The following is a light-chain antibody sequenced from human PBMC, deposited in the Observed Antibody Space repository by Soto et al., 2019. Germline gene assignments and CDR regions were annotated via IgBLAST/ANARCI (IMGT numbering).Light chain of an antibody. CDR3: QQYYSTPMYT. CDR2: WAS. V-gene: IGKV4-1*01. J-gene: IGKJ2*01. Sequence: DIVMTQSPDSLAVSLGERATINCKSSQSVLYSSNNKNYLAGYQQKPGQPTKLLIYWASTRESGVPDRFSGSGSGTDFTLTISSLQAEYVAVYYCQQYYSTPMYTFGQGTKLEIK. CDR1: QSVLYSSNNKNY.